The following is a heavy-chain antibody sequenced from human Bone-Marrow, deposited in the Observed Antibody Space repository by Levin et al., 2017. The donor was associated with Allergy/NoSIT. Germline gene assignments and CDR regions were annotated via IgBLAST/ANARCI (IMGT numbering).Heavy chain of an antibody. CDR1: GLTYNFNMYA. J-gene: IGHJ4*02. D-gene: IGHD2-15*01. CDR2: ISSHGSST. CDR3: VKGKEYCSGGTCQQFYFDT. Sequence: TGGSLRLSCSVSGLTYNFNMYAMHWVRQAPGQGLESVASISSHGSSTYYADSVKGRFTITRDNSKNIPYLQMTSLTNADTALYYCVKGKEYCSGGTCQQFYFDTWSQGALVSVSS. V-gene: IGHV3-64D*06.